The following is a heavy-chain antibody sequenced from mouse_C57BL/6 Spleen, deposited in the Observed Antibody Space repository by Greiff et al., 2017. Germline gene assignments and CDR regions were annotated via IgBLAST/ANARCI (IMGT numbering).Heavy chain of an antibody. CDR3: ARHTTVVATPYWYFDV. V-gene: IGHV5-9*01. CDR2: ISGGGGNT. D-gene: IGHD1-1*01. CDR1: GFTFSSYT. J-gene: IGHJ1*03. Sequence: EVQLVESGGGLVKPGGSLKLSCAASGFTFSSYTMSWVRQTPEKRLEWVATISGGGGNTYYPDSVKGRFTISRDNAKNTLYLQMSSLRSEDTALYYCARHTTVVATPYWYFDVWGTGTTVTVSS.